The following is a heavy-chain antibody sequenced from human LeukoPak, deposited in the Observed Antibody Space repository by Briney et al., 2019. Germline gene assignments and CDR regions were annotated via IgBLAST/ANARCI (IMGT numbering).Heavy chain of an antibody. CDR3: ARHRRGPWLLDVH. J-gene: IGHJ4*02. D-gene: IGHD2-15*01. V-gene: IGHV5-10-1*01. CDR2: IDPTDSYI. CDR1: GYTFTSYW. Sequence: GESLRISCQGSGYTFTSYWISWVRQMPGKGLEWMGRIDPTDSYINYSPSFQGHVTVSVDKSISTAYLQWNSLKASDTAIYYCARHRRGPWLLDVHWGQGTLVTVSS.